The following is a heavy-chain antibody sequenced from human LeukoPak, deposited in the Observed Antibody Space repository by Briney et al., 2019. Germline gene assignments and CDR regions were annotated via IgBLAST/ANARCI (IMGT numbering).Heavy chain of an antibody. CDR2: INWNGGST. V-gene: IGHV3-20*04. CDR3: ARDGGITLVRGVIMGDYYYYYMDV. J-gene: IGHJ6*03. Sequence: GGSLRLSCAASGFTFDDYGMSWVRQAPGKGLEWVSGINWNGGSTGYADSVKGRFTISRDNAKNSLYLQMNSLRAEDTAVYYCARDGGITLVRGVIMGDYYYYYMDVWGRGTTVTVSS. CDR1: GFTFDDYG. D-gene: IGHD3-10*01.